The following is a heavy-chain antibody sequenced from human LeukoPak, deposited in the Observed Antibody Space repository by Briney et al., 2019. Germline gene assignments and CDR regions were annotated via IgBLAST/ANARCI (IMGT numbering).Heavy chain of an antibody. CDR1: GGSISSGDYY. V-gene: IGHV4-30-4*01. CDR3: ARSPDPLAAFDI. Sequence: PSQTLSLTCTVSGGSISSGDYYWSWIRHPPGKGLEWIGYIYYSGSTYYNPSLKSRVTISVDTSKNQFSLKLSSVTAADTAVYYCARSPDPLAAFDIWGQGTMVTVSS. J-gene: IGHJ3*02. CDR2: IYYSGST.